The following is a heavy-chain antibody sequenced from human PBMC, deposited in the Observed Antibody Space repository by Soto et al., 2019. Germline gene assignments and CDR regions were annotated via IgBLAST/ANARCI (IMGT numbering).Heavy chain of an antibody. CDR3: ERMEGMAPGAYSFDY. D-gene: IGHD2-8*01. CDR1: GFTFSDFA. V-gene: IGHV3-23*01. J-gene: IGHJ4*02. CDR2: IYGGGNGP. Sequence: EVQVLESGGGLVQPGGSLRLSCAATGFTFSDFAMSWVRQAPGKGLEWVSRIYGGGNGPHYADSVKGRVTISRDNSKNTLYLQMNSLRAEDTAVYYCERMEGMAPGAYSFDYWGQGTRVTVSS.